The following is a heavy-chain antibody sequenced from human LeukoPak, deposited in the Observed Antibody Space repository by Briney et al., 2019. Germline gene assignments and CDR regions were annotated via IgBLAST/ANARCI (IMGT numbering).Heavy chain of an antibody. V-gene: IGHV3-23*01. CDR3: AKDARSGWNLDY. Sequence: PGGSLRLSCAAAGFTFSNSAMSWVRQAPGKGLEWVSAITASGGSTYYADSVKGRFTISRDNSKNTLYLQMNSLRAEDTAVYYCAKDARSGWNLDYWGQGTLVTVSS. D-gene: IGHD6-19*01. CDR2: ITASGGST. CDR1: GFTFSNSA. J-gene: IGHJ4*02.